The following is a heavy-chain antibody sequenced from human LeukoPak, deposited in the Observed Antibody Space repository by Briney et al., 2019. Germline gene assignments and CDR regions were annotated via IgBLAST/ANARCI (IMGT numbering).Heavy chain of an antibody. J-gene: IGHJ4*02. D-gene: IGHD6-13*01. CDR2: IYYGGNT. V-gene: IGHV4-59*01. Sequence: PSETLSLTCNVSGGSLTDYYWTWIRQPPGKGLEWIGFIYYGGNTNYNPSLKSRVTMSVDTSKNQFSLKLSSVTAADTAVYFCARVGFTSSWQDFDYWGQGALVTVSS. CDR1: GGSLTDYY. CDR3: ARVGFTSSWQDFDY.